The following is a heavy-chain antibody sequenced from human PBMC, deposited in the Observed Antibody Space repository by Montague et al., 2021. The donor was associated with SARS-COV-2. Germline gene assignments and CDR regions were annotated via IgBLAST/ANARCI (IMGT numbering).Heavy chain of an antibody. J-gene: IGHJ4*02. CDR1: GGSISSSSYY. V-gene: IGHV4-39*07. CDR3: ARDVRMAFLGVVTDYGFDY. CDR2: IYFSGST. D-gene: IGHD3-3*01. Sequence: SETLSLTCTVSGGSISSSSYYWGWIRQPPGKGLEWIGSIYFSGSTYYNPSLKSRVTISVDTSKNQFSLKLSSVTAADTAVYYCARDVRMAFLGVVTDYGFDYWGQGTPVTVSS.